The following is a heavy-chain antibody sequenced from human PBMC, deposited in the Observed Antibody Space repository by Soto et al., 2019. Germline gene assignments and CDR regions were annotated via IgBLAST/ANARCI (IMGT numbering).Heavy chain of an antibody. Sequence: SETLSLTCAVYGGSFSGYYWSWIRQPPGKGLEWIGEINHSGSTNYNPSLKSRVTISVDTSKNQFSLKLSSVTAADTAVYYCARGMVRGSYMDVWGKGTTVPVSS. CDR3: ARGMVRGSYMDV. CDR2: INHSGST. V-gene: IGHV4-34*01. CDR1: GGSFSGYY. D-gene: IGHD3-10*01. J-gene: IGHJ6*03.